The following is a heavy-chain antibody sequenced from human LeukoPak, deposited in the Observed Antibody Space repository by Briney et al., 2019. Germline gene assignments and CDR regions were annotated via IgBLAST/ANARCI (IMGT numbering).Heavy chain of an antibody. J-gene: IGHJ6*02. CDR3: ARDFYYYGMDV. CDR1: GGSISSYS. Sequence: SETLSLTCTVSGGSISSYSWSWIRQPPGKGLEWIGYIYYSGSTNYNPSLKSRVTISLDTSKNQFSLNLSSVTAAGTAVYYCARDFYYYGMDVWGQGTTVTVSS. CDR2: IYYSGST. V-gene: IGHV4-59*12.